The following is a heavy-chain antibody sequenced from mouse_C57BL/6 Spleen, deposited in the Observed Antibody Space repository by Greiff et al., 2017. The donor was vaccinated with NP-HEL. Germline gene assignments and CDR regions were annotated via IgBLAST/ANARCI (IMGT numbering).Heavy chain of an antibody. Sequence: QVQLQQPGAELVKPGASVKLSCKASGYTFTSYWMHWVKQRPGRGLEWIGRIDPNSGGTKYNEKFKSKATLTVDKPSSTAYMQLSSLTSEDSAVYYCARSEVIYYDYGGFGHFDYWGQGTTLTVSS. CDR2: IDPNSGGT. J-gene: IGHJ2*01. V-gene: IGHV1-72*01. CDR3: ARSEVIYYDYGGFGHFDY. D-gene: IGHD2-4*01. CDR1: GYTFTSYW.